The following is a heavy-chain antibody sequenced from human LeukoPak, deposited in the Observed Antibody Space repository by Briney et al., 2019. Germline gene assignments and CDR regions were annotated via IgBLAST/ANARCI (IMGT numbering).Heavy chain of an antibody. V-gene: IGHV3-30*18. Sequence: GGSLRLSCAASGFTFSSYGMHWVRQAPGKGLEWVGVISYDVSNGSYADSVKGRFTISRDNSKTTLYLQMNSLSGEDTAVYYCAKEGSYYDILTGYYDYWGQGTLVTVSS. CDR2: ISYDVSNG. CDR1: GFTFSSYG. CDR3: AKEGSYYDILTGYYDY. D-gene: IGHD3-9*01. J-gene: IGHJ4*02.